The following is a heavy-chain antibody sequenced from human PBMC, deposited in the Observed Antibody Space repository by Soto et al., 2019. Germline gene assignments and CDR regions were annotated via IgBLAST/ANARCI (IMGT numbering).Heavy chain of an antibody. CDR2: IWYDGSNK. CDR1: GFTVSSYF. V-gene: IGHV3-33*01. CDR3: ARDTPSPGSGSPPDS. J-gene: IGHJ5*01. Sequence: XESLRLSCAASGFTVSSYFMHWVRQAPGKGLEWVAVIWYDGSNKYYADSVKGRFTISRDNSKNTLYLQMNSLRAEDTAVYYCARDTPSPGSGSPPDSWGQGTLVTVSS. D-gene: IGHD3-10*01.